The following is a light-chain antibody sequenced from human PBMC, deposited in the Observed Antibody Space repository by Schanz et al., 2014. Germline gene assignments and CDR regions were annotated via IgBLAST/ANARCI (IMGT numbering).Light chain of an antibody. V-gene: IGKV1-5*01. CDR3: QHYTFDSRK. CDR1: QSIGSW. CDR2: DAS. J-gene: IGKJ1*01. Sequence: DIQMTQSPSTLSAYVGDRVTITCRASQSIGSWLAWYQQKPGKAPNLLIYDASTLETGAPSRFSGSGSGTEFTLTISSLQPDDFATYYCQHYTFDSRKFGQGTTVEIK.